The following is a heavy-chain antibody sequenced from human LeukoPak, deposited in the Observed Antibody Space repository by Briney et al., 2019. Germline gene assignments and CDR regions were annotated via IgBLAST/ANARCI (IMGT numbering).Heavy chain of an antibody. D-gene: IGHD2-15*01. CDR3: ARDGGLYCSGGNCYGGLDYYYYMDV. V-gene: IGHV1-69*06. CDR2: IIPIFGTA. CDR1: GGTFSSYA. J-gene: IGHJ6*03. Sequence: ASVKVSCKASGGTFSSYAISWVRQAPGQGLEWMGGIIPIFGTANYAQKFQGRVTITADKSTSTAYMELSSLRSEDTAVYYCARDGGLYCSGGNCYGGLDYYYYMDVWGKGTTVTVSS.